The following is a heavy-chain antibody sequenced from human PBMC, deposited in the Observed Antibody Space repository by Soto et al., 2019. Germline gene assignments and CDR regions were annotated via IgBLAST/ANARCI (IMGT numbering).Heavy chain of an antibody. CDR3: ARDLADVHLWDAFDV. J-gene: IGHJ3*01. CDR1: GDTFNSYG. CDR2: IVPMFGTT. D-gene: IGHD6-13*01. Sequence: QVQLVQSGPELKKPVSSVNVSCKAPGDTFNSYGLRWVRQAPGQGLEWMGGIVPMFGTTNLAPKFEDRVTITADELTTTVYMEIRGLTSEDTAVYYCARDLADVHLWDAFDVWGHGTRVTVSS. V-gene: IGHV1-69*01.